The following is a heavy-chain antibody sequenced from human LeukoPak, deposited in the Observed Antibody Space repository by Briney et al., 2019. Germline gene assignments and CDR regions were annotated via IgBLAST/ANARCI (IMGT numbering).Heavy chain of an antibody. CDR2: SYQRSKWYN. CDR3: ARSPSPYSSGWYFDY. V-gene: IGHV6-1*01. CDR1: GDSVSINSAA. J-gene: IGHJ4*02. D-gene: IGHD6-19*01. Sequence: SQTLSLTCAISGDSVSINSAAWNWIRQSPSRGLEWLGRSYQRSKWYNDYAVSVKSRITINPDISKNQFSLQLNSVTPEDTAVYYCARSPSPYSSGWYFDYWGQGTLVTVSS.